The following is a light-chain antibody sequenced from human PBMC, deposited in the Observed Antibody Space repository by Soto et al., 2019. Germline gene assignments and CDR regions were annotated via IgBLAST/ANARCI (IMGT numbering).Light chain of an antibody. V-gene: IGLV1-44*01. CDR2: SNS. CDR1: TSNIGHNF. J-gene: IGLJ2*01. Sequence: QSALTQPPSASGTPGQRVTISCSGSTSNIGHNFVNWYQHLPGTAPKLLIYSNSQRPSGVPDRFSGSKSGTSASLAISGLQSEDEADYYCAAWDDSLNGVLFGGGTKLTVL. CDR3: AAWDDSLNGVL.